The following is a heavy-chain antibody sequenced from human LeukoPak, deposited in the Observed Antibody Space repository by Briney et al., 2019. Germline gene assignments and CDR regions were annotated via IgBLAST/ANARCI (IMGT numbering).Heavy chain of an antibody. J-gene: IGHJ3*02. CDR1: GYTFTSYY. D-gene: IGHD6-19*01. V-gene: IGHV1-69*13. CDR2: IIPIFGTA. CDR3: ARGIAVAVSLGDDAFDI. Sequence: ASVKVSCKASGYTFTSYYMHWVRQAPGQGLEWMGGIIPIFGTANYAQKFQGRVTITADESTSTAYMELSSLRSEDTAVYYCARGIAVAVSLGDDAFDIWGQGTMVTVSS.